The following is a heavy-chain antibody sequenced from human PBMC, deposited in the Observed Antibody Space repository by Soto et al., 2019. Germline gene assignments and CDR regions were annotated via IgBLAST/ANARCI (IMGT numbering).Heavy chain of an antibody. V-gene: IGHV4-31*03. J-gene: IGHJ4*02. D-gene: IGHD3-22*01. CDR2: IYYSGST. CDR3: ARVPGNYYYDSSGYYFDY. CDR1: GGSIGSSSYY. Sequence: PSETLSLTCTVSGGSIGSSSYYWGWIRQHPGKGLEWIGYIYYSGSTYYNPSLKSRVTISVDTSKNQFSLKLSSVTAADTAVYYCARVPGNYYYDSSGYYFDYWGQGTLVTVSS.